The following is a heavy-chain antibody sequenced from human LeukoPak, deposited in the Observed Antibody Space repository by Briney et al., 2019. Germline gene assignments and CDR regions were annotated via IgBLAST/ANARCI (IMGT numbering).Heavy chain of an antibody. V-gene: IGHV3-7*01. CDR3: ARVMSASVWRTYGSYYYYYYMDV. J-gene: IGHJ6*03. Sequence: GGSLRLSCAASGFTFSSYWMIWVRQAPGKGLEWVANIKQDGSEKYSVDSVKGRFTISRDNAKNSLYMQMNSLRAEDTAVYYCARVMSASVWRTYGSYYYYYYMDVWGKGTTVTVSS. CDR1: GFTFSSYW. CDR2: IKQDGSEK. D-gene: IGHD3-16*01.